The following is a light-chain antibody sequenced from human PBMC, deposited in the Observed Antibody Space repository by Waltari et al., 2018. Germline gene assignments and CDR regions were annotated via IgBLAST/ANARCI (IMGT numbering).Light chain of an antibody. Sequence: QSALTQPPPASGSPGQPVTLSCPDTSRDACGCIYVSWYQQHPGKAPNLLFSEVTKRPSGVPDRFSGSKSGNTASLTVSGLQAEDEADYYCSSYAGSNNLVFGGGTKLTVL. CDR3: SSYAGSNNLV. J-gene: IGLJ2*01. CDR2: EVT. CDR1: SRDACGCIY. V-gene: IGLV2-8*01.